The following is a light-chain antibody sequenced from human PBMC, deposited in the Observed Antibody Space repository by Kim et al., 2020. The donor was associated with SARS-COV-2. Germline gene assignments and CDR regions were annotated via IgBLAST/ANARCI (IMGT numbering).Light chain of an antibody. V-gene: IGLV2-8*01. J-gene: IGLJ2*01. CDR1: SSDVGGSNL. CDR2: DVS. Sequence: GQSVTFSCTGTSSDVGGSNLVSWYQHHPGKAPKLMIYDVSKRPSGVPDRFSGSKSGNTASLTVSGLQAVDEADYYCTSYAGSNNLIFGGGTKLTVL. CDR3: TSYAGSNNLI.